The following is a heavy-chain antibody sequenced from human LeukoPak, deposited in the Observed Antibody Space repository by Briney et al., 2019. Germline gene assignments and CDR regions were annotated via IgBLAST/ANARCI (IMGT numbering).Heavy chain of an antibody. CDR1: GGSISSSSYY. J-gene: IGHJ4*02. CDR3: ARDLLSGRDY. D-gene: IGHD6-19*01. CDR2: IYYSGST. Sequence: PSETLSLTCTVSGGSISSSSYYWGWLRQPPGKGLEWIGSIYYSGSTYYNPSLKSRVTISVDTSKNQFSLKLSSVTAADTAVYFCARDLLSGRDYWGQRTLVTVSS. V-gene: IGHV4-39*07.